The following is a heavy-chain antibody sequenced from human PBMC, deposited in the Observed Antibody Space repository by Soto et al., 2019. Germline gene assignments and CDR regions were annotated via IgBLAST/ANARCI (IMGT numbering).Heavy chain of an antibody. V-gene: IGHV3-23*01. D-gene: IGHD2-2*01. CDR2: IGGIGQYT. CDR1: GFTFSNYS. J-gene: IGHJ6*02. Sequence: LRLSCAASGFTFSNYSMNCVRHAPGKGLEWVSIIGGIGQYTFYADSVSVRFTFSRDNSKNMLYLEMNNLRAEDTAMYFCAKGGTSHIYGMHXWGPGTPVTVS. CDR3: AKGGTSHIYGMHX.